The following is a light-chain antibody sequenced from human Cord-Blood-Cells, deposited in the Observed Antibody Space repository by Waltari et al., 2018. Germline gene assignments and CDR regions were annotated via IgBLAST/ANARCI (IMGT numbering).Light chain of an antibody. CDR2: EGS. CDR1: SSDVGSYNL. Sequence: QSALTQPAPVPGSPGQSIPISCPGTSSDVGSYNLFSCYQQQPGKDPKLMIYEGSKRPSGVSNRFSGSKSGNTAALTISGLQAEDEADYYCCSYAGSSTVVFGGGTKLTVL. J-gene: IGLJ2*01. V-gene: IGLV2-23*01. CDR3: CSYAGSSTVV.